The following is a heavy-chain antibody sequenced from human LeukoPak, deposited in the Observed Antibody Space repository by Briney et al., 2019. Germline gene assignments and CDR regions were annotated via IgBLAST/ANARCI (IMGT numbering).Heavy chain of an antibody. D-gene: IGHD3-10*01. V-gene: IGHV1-69*13. Sequence: SVTVSCKASGGTFSSYAISWVRQAPGQGLEWMGGIIPIFGTANYAQKFQGRVTITADESTSTAYMELSSLRSEDTAVYYCARAWWDYYGSRSYYKLGYYYYGMDVWGQGTTVTVSS. CDR3: ARAWWDYYGSRSYYKLGYYYYGMDV. CDR1: GGTFSSYA. CDR2: IIPIFGTA. J-gene: IGHJ6*02.